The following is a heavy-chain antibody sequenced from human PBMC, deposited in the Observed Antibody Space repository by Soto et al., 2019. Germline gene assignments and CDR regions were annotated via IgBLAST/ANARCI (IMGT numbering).Heavy chain of an antibody. J-gene: IGHJ5*02. CDR2: INHSGST. Sequence: PSETLSLTCAVYGGSFSGYYWSWIRQPPGKGLEWIGEINHSGSTNYNLSLKSRVTISVDTSKNQFSLKLSSVTPAHTAVYYCARGLWSSRWYGRFDPRGQRTLVTLSS. CDR3: ARGLWSSRWYGRFDP. D-gene: IGHD6-13*01. V-gene: IGHV4-34*01. CDR1: GGSFSGYY.